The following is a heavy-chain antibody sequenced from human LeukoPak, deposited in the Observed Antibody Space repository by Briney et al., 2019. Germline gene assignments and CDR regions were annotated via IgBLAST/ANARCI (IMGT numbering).Heavy chain of an antibody. V-gene: IGHV4-59*01. Sequence: SETLSLTCTVSGGSISSYYWSWIRQPPGKGLEWTGYIYYSGSTNYNPSLKSRVTISVDTSKNQFSLKLSSVTAADTAVYYCARVLVDSSGYYPFDYWGQGTLVTVSS. CDR1: GGSISSYY. J-gene: IGHJ4*02. D-gene: IGHD3-22*01. CDR2: IYYSGST. CDR3: ARVLVDSSGYYPFDY.